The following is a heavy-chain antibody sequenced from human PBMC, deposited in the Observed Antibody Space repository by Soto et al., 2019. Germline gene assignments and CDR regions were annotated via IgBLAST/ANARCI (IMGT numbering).Heavy chain of an antibody. CDR1: GGTFSSYA. D-gene: IGHD3-9*01. CDR3: ARVAIAARPQELLYFDWLPTNYYYYGMDV. Sequence: GASVKVSCKASGGTFSSYAISWVRQAPGQGLEWMGGIIPIFGTANYAQKFQGRVTITADESTSTAYMELSSLRSEDTAVYYCARVAIAARPQELLYFDWLPTNYYYYGMDVWGQGTTVTVSS. CDR2: IIPIFGTA. V-gene: IGHV1-69*13. J-gene: IGHJ6*02.